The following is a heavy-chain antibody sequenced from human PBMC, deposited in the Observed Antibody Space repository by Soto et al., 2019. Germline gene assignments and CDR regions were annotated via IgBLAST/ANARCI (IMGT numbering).Heavy chain of an antibody. CDR3: ARERLYSSGWYPLRY. CDR2: ISYDGSNK. CDR1: GFPFSSYA. Sequence: QVQLVESGGGVVQPGRSLRLSCAASGFPFSSYAMHWVRQAPGKGLEWVAVISYDGSNKYYADSVKGRFTISRDNSKNTLYLQMNSLRAEDTAVYYCARERLYSSGWYPLRYWGQGTLVTVSS. V-gene: IGHV3-30-3*01. J-gene: IGHJ4*02. D-gene: IGHD6-19*01.